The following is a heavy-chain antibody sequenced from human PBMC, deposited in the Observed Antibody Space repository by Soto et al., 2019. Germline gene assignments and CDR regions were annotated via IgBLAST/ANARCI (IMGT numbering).Heavy chain of an antibody. CDR2: IIPILGIA. CDR3: ARGMAAAGSRKDY. V-gene: IGHV1-69*02. D-gene: IGHD6-13*01. J-gene: IGHJ4*02. CDR1: GGTLSSYT. Sequence: QVQLVQSGAEVKKPGSSVKVSCKASGGTLSSYTISWVRQAPGQGLEWMGRIIPILGIANYAQQFKGRVTITADKSTSTAYMELSSLRSEDTAVYYCARGMAAAGSRKDYWGQGTLVTVSS.